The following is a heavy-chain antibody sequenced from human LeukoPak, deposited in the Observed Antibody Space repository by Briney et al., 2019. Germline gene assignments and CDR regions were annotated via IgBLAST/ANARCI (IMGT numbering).Heavy chain of an antibody. Sequence: SETLSLTCTVSGGSISSSSYFWGWLRQPPGKGLEWIGSRYYSGSTYYNPSLKSRVTISVDTSKNQFSLKLSSVTAADTAMYYRAREHPLSSIAARRIGEGWFDPWGREPWSPSPQ. CDR2: RYYSGST. V-gene: IGHV4-39*07. CDR3: AREHPLSSIAARRIGEGWFDP. D-gene: IGHD6-6*01. CDR1: GGSISSSSYF. J-gene: IGHJ5*02.